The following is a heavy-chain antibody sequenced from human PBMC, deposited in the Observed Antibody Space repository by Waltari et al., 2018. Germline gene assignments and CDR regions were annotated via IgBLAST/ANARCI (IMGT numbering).Heavy chain of an antibody. CDR3: ARLKGYSGYDIYFDY. CDR2: IYYSGST. CDR1: GGSISSSSYY. V-gene: IGHV4-39*01. J-gene: IGHJ4*02. Sequence: QLQLQESGPGLVKPSETLSLTCTVSGGSISSSSYYWGWIRQPPGKGLEWIGSIYYSGSTDYNPSLKSRVTISVDTSTNQFSLKLSSVTAADTAVYYCARLKGYSGYDIYFDYWGQGTLVTVSS. D-gene: IGHD5-12*01.